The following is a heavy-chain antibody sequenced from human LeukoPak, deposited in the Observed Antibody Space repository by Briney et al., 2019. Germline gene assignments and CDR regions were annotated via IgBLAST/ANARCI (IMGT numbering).Heavy chain of an antibody. CDR1: GGSISSSSYY. CDR2: IYYSGST. V-gene: IGHV4-39*01. J-gene: IGHJ5*02. Sequence: SETLSLTCTVSGGSISSSSYYWGWIRQPPGKGLEWIGSIYYSGSTYYNPSLKSRVTLSVDTSKNQFSLKLSSVTAADTAVYYCARQWVDIVVVPAAIGGFDPWGQGTLVTVSS. D-gene: IGHD2-2*02. CDR3: ARQWVDIVVVPAAIGGFDP.